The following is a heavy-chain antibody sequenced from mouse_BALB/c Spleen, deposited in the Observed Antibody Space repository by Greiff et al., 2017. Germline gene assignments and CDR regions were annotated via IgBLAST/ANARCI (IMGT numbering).Heavy chain of an antibody. Sequence: QVQLKESGAELAKPGASVKMSCKASGYTFTSYWMHWVKQRSGQGLEWIGYISPSTGYTEYNQKFKDKATMTADKSSSPAYMQLSSLTSEDSAVYYCAREKGYGRDDAWFAYWGQGTLVTVSA. CDR1: GYTFTSYW. CDR3: AREKGYGRDDAWFAY. V-gene: IGHV1-7*01. D-gene: IGHD1-1*01. CDR2: ISPSTGYT. J-gene: IGHJ3*01.